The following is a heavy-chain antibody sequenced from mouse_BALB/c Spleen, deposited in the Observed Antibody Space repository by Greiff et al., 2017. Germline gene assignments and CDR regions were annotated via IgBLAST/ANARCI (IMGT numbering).Heavy chain of an antibody. D-gene: IGHD2-14*01. CDR2: ISSGSSTI. CDR1: GFTFSSFG. Sequence: EVKLVESGGGLVQPGGSRKLSCAASGFTFSSFGMHWVRQAPEKGLEWVAYISSGSSTIYYADTVKGRFTISRDNPKNTLFLQMTSLRSEDTAMYYCARSDYRGAMDYWGQGTSVTVSS. V-gene: IGHV5-17*02. CDR3: ARSDYRGAMDY. J-gene: IGHJ4*01.